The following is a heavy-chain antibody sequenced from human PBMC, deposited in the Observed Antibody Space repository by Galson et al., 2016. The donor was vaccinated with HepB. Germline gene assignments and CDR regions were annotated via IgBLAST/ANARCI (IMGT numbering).Heavy chain of an antibody. CDR2: INWTGGST. CDR3: ARGQYYDFWRGYSVSGNWFDP. Sequence: SLRLSCAASGFTLDDYGLSWVRQAPGKGLEWVSGINWTGGSTGYADSVKGRFTISRDDAKNSLYLQMNSLRAEDTALYYCARGQYYDFWRGYSVSGNWFDPWGQGTLVTVSS. J-gene: IGHJ5*02. V-gene: IGHV3-20*04. CDR1: GFTLDDYG. D-gene: IGHD3-3*01.